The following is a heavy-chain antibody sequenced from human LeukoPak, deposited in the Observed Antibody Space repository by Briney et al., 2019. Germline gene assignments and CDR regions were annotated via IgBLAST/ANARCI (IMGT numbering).Heavy chain of an antibody. CDR3: VRDTRDYYGSGSYDVDAFDI. CDR2: INPNSGGT. D-gene: IGHD3-10*01. V-gene: IGHV1-2*02. J-gene: IGHJ3*02. CDR1: GYTFTGYY. Sequence: ASVKVSCKASGYTFTGYYMHWVRQAPGQGLEWMGWINPNSGGTNYAQKFQGRVTMTRDTSISTAYMELSRLRSDDTAVYYCVRDTRDYYGSGSYDVDAFDIWGQGTMVTVSS.